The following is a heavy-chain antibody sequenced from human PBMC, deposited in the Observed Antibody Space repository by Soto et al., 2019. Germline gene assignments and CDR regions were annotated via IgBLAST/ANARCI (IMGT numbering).Heavy chain of an antibody. CDR1: GGTFSSYA. CDR3: ARDFIAVADPGGHWFDP. V-gene: IGHV1-69*13. D-gene: IGHD6-19*01. Sequence: SVKVSCKASGGTFSSYAISWVRQAPGQGLEWMGGIIPIFGTANYAQKFQGGVTITADESTSTAYMELSSLRSEDAAVYYCARDFIAVADPGGHWFDPWGQGTQVTVSS. J-gene: IGHJ5*02. CDR2: IIPIFGTA.